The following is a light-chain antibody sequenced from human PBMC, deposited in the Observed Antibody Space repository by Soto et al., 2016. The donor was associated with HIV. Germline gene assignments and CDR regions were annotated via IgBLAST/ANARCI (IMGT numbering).Light chain of an antibody. J-gene: IGKJ4*01. V-gene: IGKV2-28*01. CDR1: QSLKKSNGYNY. CDR2: FGS. CDR3: MQPLQTPLT. Sequence: DIVMTQSPLSLSVNPGETASISCRSSQSLKKSNGYNYLDWYVQKPGQSPQLLIYFGSHRAAEFPDRFSGSGSGTDFTLTITSVEAEDVGIYYCMQPLQTPLTFGGGTEGGDQ.